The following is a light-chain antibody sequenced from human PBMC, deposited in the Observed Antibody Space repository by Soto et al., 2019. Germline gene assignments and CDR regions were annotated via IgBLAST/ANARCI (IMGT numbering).Light chain of an antibody. CDR3: HQYGSSPQT. J-gene: IGKJ1*01. Sequence: DIVLTQSPGTLSLSPGERATLSFMASQSVSSSYLAWYQQKPGQAPRLLIYGASSRATGIPDRFTGSGSGTDFTLTISRLEPEDFAVFYCHQYGSSPQTFGQGTKVDIK. V-gene: IGKV3-20*01. CDR2: GAS. CDR1: QSVSSSY.